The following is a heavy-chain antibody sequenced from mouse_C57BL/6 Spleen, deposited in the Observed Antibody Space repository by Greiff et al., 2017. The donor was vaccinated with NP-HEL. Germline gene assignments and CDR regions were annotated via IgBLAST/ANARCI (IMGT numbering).Heavy chain of an antibody. V-gene: IGHV1-82*01. CDR3: ARNDDYDIGNY. J-gene: IGHJ2*01. D-gene: IGHD2-4*01. CDR1: GYAFSSSW. Sequence: VQLQQSGPELVKPGASVKISCKASGYAFSSSWMNWVKQRPGKGLEWIGRIYPGDGDTNYNGKFKGKATLTADKSSSTAYMQLSSLTSEDSAVYFCARNDDYDIGNYWGQGTTLTVSS. CDR2: IYPGDGDT.